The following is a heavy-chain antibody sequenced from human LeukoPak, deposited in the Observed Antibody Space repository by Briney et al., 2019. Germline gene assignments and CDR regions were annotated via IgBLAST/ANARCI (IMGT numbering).Heavy chain of an antibody. CDR2: ITASSGYI. CDR1: GFTFSSSN. D-gene: IGHD3-10*01. Sequence: GGSLRLSCAASGFTFSSSNMNWVRQAPGKGLEWVSSITASSGYIFYADSVKGRFTISRDNAKNSLYLRMDSLSAEDMAVYYCARYSGTYRDYWGQGTLVTVSS. V-gene: IGHV3-21*06. CDR3: ARYSGTYRDY. J-gene: IGHJ4*02.